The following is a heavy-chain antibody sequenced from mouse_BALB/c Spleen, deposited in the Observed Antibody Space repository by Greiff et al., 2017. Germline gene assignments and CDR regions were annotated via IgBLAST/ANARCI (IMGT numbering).Heavy chain of an antibody. CDR1: GYSFTSYC. CDR2: IYPGSGST. V-gene: IGHV1-55*01. CDR3: AREGAGDQGLAY. Sequence: VQLQQSGAELVKPGTSVKLSCTASGYSFTSYCIHWVKLRPGQGLEWIGDIYPGSGSTNYNEMFKSQATMTVDTSSSTSYMQLSSLASEDSAIYYCAREGAGDQGLAYWGQGTLVTVSA. D-gene: IGHD2-13*01. J-gene: IGHJ3*01.